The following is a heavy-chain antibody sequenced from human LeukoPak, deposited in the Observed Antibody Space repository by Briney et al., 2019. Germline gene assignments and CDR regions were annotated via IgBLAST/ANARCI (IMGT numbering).Heavy chain of an antibody. CDR1: GFTFSSYA. D-gene: IGHD3-10*01. J-gene: IGHJ6*02. CDR2: ISGSGGST. Sequence: GGSLRLSCAASGFTFSSYAMSWVRQAPGKGLEGVSAISGSGGSTYYADSVKGRFTISRDNSKNALYLQMNSLRAEDTAVYYCAKGDYGSGLNYYYGMDVWGQGTTVTVSS. V-gene: IGHV3-23*01. CDR3: AKGDYGSGLNYYYGMDV.